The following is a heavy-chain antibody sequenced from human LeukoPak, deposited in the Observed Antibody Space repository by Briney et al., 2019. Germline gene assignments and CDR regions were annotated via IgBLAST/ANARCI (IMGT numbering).Heavy chain of an antibody. CDR3: ARDPDETGSDAFDI. Sequence: PSETLSLTCAVYGGSFSGYYWSWIRQPPGKGLEWIGEINHSGSTNYNPSLESRVTISVDTSKNQFSLKLSSVTAADTAVYYCARDPDETGSDAFDIWGQGTMVTVSS. J-gene: IGHJ3*02. V-gene: IGHV4-34*01. CDR1: GGSFSGYY. CDR2: INHSGST. D-gene: IGHD1-1*01.